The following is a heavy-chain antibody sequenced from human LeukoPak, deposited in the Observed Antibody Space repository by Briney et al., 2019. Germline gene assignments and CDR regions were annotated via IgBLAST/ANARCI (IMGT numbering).Heavy chain of an antibody. V-gene: IGHV3-23*01. CDR1: GFTFSIYA. D-gene: IGHD2-2*02. J-gene: IGHJ4*02. CDR2: ISGSGGTA. CDR3: ARGAYCSSTSCYTLDY. Sequence: GGSLRLSRAASGFTFSIYAMSWVRQAPGKGLEWVSAISGSGGTAYYADSVKGRFTISRDNSKNTLYLQMNSLRAEDTAVYYCARGAYCSSTSCYTLDYWGQGTLVTVSS.